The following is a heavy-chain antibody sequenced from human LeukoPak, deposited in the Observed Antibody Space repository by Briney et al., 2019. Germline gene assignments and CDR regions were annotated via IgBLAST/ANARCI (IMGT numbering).Heavy chain of an antibody. CDR3: AKDPPIVGASRKFDY. CDR2: IIPILGIA. V-gene: IGHV1-69*04. CDR1: GGTFNSYA. J-gene: IGHJ4*02. D-gene: IGHD1-26*01. Sequence: SVKVSCKASGGTFNSYAFSWVRQAPGQGLEWMGRIIPILGIANYAQKFQGRVTITADKSTSTAYMELSSLRSEDTAVYYCAKDPPIVGASRKFDYWGQGTLVTVSS.